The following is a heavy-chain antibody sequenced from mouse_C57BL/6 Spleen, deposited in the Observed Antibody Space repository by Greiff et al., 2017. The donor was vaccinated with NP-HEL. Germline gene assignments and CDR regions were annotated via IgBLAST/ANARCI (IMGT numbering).Heavy chain of an antibody. Sequence: EVKLVESGPELVKPGASVKMSCKASGYTFTDYNMHWVKQSHGKSLEWIGYINPNNGGTSYNQKFKGKATLTVNKSSSTAYMELRSLTSEDSAVYYCARDDYEGGFDVWGTGTTVTVSS. CDR1: GYTFTDYN. V-gene: IGHV1-22*01. D-gene: IGHD2-4*01. CDR2: INPNNGGT. J-gene: IGHJ1*03. CDR3: ARDDYEGGFDV.